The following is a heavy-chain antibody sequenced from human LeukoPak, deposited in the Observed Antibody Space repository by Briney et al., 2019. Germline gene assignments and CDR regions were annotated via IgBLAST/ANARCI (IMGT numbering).Heavy chain of an antibody. CDR3: AAITMVRGVIRY. J-gene: IGHJ4*02. CDR1: DGSISSYY. CDR2: IYYSGST. Sequence: KPSETLSLTCTVSDGSISSYYWSWIRQPPGKGLEWIGYIYYSGSTNYNPSLKSRVTISVDTSKNQFSLKLSSVTAADTAVYYCAAITMVRGVIRYWGQGTLVTVSS. D-gene: IGHD3-10*01. V-gene: IGHV4-59*01.